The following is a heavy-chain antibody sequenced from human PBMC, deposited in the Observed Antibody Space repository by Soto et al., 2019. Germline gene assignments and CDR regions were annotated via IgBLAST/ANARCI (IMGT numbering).Heavy chain of an antibody. D-gene: IGHD4-17*01. CDR2: IIPILGIA. CDR1: GGTFSSYT. Sequence: QVQLVQSGAEVKKPGSSVKVSCKASGGTFSSYTISWVRQAPGQGLEWMGRIIPILGIANYAQKFQGRVTITADKSTSTAYMEVSSLRSEDTAVYYCAVTTSTEGYFDYWGQGTLVTVSS. CDR3: AVTTSTEGYFDY. J-gene: IGHJ4*02. V-gene: IGHV1-69*02.